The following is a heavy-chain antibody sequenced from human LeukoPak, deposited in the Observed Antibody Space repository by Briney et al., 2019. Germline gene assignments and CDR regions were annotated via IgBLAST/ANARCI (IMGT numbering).Heavy chain of an antibody. V-gene: IGHV5-51*01. CDR2: IYPGDSDT. CDR1: GYRFTNYW. CDR3: ARPSASGSKSDRGWFDS. J-gene: IGHJ5*01. Sequence: GESLRISCRDSGYRFTNYWIGWVRPMPGKGLEWMGIIYPGDSDTRYSPSFQGQVTISVDKSTSTAYLQWSSLKASDTAMYYCARPSASGSKSDRGWFDSWGQGTLVTVSP. D-gene: IGHD3-10*01.